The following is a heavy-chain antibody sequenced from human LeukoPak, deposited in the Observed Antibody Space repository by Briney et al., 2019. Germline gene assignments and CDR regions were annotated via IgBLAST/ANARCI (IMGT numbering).Heavy chain of an antibody. Sequence: GASVKVSCKASGYTFTSYGISWVRQAPGQGLEWMGWISAYNGNTNYAQKLQGRVTMATDTSTSTAYMELIGLRSDDTAVYYCARGFRYYSGSGTLNVQYYYTMDVWGQGTTVTVSS. CDR1: GYTFTSYG. J-gene: IGHJ6*02. D-gene: IGHD3-10*01. CDR2: ISAYNGNT. V-gene: IGHV1-18*01. CDR3: ARGFRYYSGSGTLNVQYYYTMDV.